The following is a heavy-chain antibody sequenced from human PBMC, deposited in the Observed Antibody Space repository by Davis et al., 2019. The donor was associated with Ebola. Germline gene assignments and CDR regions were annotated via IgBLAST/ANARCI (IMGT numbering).Heavy chain of an antibody. CDR3: TRGERYYDGSGPFVGEGAYYMDA. CDR1: GFTFDDYT. D-gene: IGHD3-22*01. Sequence: GESLKISCAAPGFTFDDYTIHWVRQAPGKGLEWVSLISWDGESTWYADSAKGRFTISRDNSKNSLYLQMNNLRTEDTALYYCTRGERYYDGSGPFVGEGAYYMDAWGKGTTVTVSS. J-gene: IGHJ6*03. V-gene: IGHV3-43*01. CDR2: ISWDGEST.